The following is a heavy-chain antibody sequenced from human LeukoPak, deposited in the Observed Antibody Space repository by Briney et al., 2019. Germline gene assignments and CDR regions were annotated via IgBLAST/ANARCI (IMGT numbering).Heavy chain of an antibody. Sequence: SETLSLTCAVYGGSFSGYYWSWIRQPPGKGLEWIGEINHSGSTYYNPSLKSRVTISVDTSKNQFSLKLSSVTAADTAVYYCARLPRWYSSSWGFYWGQGTLVTVSS. CDR2: INHSGST. CDR3: ARLPRWYSSSWGFY. J-gene: IGHJ4*02. CDR1: GGSFSGYY. V-gene: IGHV4-34*01. D-gene: IGHD6-13*01.